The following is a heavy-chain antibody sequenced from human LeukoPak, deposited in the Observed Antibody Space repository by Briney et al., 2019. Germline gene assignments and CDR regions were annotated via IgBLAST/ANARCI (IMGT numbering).Heavy chain of an antibody. CDR2: IKQDGSDK. Sequence: PGGSLTLSCVVSGVTFSNYWRTWVRQAPGKGLEWVANIKQDGSDKNYVDSVKGRFTISRDNAKKSLYLQMNSLRAEDTAVYYYATATDTEIPYRDYDLWGQGTMVTASS. J-gene: IGHJ3*01. CDR3: ATATDTEIPYRDYDL. D-gene: IGHD1-1*01. V-gene: IGHV3-7*05. CDR1: GVTFSNYW.